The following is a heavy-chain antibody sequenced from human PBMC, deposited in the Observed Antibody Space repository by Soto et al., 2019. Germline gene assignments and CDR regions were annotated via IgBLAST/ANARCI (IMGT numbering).Heavy chain of an antibody. CDR3: ARNVDYFDP. CDR1: GYTFTRYA. CDR2: INTGNGNS. V-gene: IGHV1-3*04. Sequence: ASVKVSCKASGYTFTRYAMHWVRQAPGQGLEWMGWINTGNGNSHYSQKFQGRVTLTRDTSATTAYMELSDLRSEDTAVYFCARNVDYFDPWGQGTLVTVSS. D-gene: IGHD4-17*01. J-gene: IGHJ5*01.